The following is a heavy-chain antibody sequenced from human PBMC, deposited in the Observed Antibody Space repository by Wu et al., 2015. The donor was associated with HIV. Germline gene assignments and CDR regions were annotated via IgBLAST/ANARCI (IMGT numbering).Heavy chain of an antibody. J-gene: IGHJ5*02. Sequence: QVQLVQSGAEVKKPGASVKVSCKTSGNTFSNYYMQWVRQAPGKGLEWMAMINPIGTSTKYAQKFQGRLTVTRDTSTGVVYMELNSLRSEDTAVYYCTKTSALIRGAWDWFDTLGPGTLVSVSS. D-gene: IGHD1-26*01. V-gene: IGHV1-46*01. CDR2: INPIGTST. CDR3: TKTSALIRGAWDWFDT. CDR1: GNTFSNYY.